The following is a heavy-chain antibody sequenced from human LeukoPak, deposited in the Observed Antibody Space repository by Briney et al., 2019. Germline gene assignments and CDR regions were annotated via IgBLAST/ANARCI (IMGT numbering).Heavy chain of an antibody. Sequence: SETLSLTCTVSGDSTSSGAYYWSWIRQPAGKGLEWIGRIYSGGSTNYNPSLKSRVTISVDTSKNQFSLKLSSVTAADTAVYYCAREVVPAAILNWFDPWGQGTLVTVSS. J-gene: IGHJ5*02. CDR3: AREVVPAAILNWFDP. CDR1: GDSTSSGAYY. D-gene: IGHD2-2*01. CDR2: IYSGGST. V-gene: IGHV4-61*02.